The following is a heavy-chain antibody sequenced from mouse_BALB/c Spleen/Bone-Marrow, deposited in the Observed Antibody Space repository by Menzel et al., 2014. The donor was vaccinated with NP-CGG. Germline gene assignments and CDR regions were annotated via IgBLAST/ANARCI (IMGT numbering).Heavy chain of an antibody. CDR2: INPDRRTI. CDR3: AILHYYGDGAY. Sequence: EVQLVESGGGLVQPGGSLKLSCAASGFAFSTFWMSWVRQAPGKGLEWIGEINPDRRTINYSPSLKDKFVISRDNAKNTLYQIMSKRSSEDAAPYYCAILHYYGDGAYWGQGTLVTVSA. V-gene: IGHV4-1*02. D-gene: IGHD1-2*01. CDR1: GFAFSTFW. J-gene: IGHJ3*01.